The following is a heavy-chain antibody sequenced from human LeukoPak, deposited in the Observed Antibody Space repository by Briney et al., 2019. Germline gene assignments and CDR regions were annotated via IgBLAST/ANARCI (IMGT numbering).Heavy chain of an antibody. CDR3: ARDQFGTKLD. D-gene: IGHD1-1*01. Sequence: TGGSLRLSCAASGFTFSSYEMNWVRQAPGKGLEWVSYISSSGGTLYYADSVKGRFTISRDNAKNSLYLQMNSLRAEDTAVYYCARDQFGTKLDWGQGTLVTVSS. CDR1: GFTFSSYE. V-gene: IGHV3-48*03. J-gene: IGHJ4*02. CDR2: ISSSGGTL.